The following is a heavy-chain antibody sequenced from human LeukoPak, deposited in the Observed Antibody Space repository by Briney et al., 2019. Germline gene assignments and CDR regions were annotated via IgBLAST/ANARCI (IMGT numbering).Heavy chain of an antibody. D-gene: IGHD3-9*01. CDR2: IKSKTDGGTT. J-gene: IGHJ4*02. CDR3: TTDPDVLRYFDWLLPSGDY. V-gene: IGHV3-15*07. Sequence: PGRSLRLSCTGSGFTFSTYAIYWVRQAPGKGLGWVGRIKSKTDGGTTDYAAPVKGRFTISRDDSKNTLYLQMNSLKTEDTAVYYCTTDPDVLRYFDWLLPSGDYWGQGTLVTVSS. CDR1: GFTFSTYA.